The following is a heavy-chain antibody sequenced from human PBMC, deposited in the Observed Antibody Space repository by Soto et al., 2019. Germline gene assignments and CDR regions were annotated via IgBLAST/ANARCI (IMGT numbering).Heavy chain of an antibody. D-gene: IGHD5-18*01. CDR3: ALGYSYAPFDP. Sequence: PGGSLRLSCAASGFTFSSYAMSWVRQAPGKGLEWVSGISGSGDSTYYADSVKGRFTISRDNSKNTLYLQMNSLRAEDTAVYNCALGYSYAPFDPWGQGTLVTVSS. J-gene: IGHJ5*02. CDR1: GFTFSSYA. V-gene: IGHV3-23*01. CDR2: ISGSGDST.